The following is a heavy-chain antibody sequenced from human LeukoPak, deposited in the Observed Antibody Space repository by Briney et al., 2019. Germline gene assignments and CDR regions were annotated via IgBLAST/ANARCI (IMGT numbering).Heavy chain of an antibody. CDR1: GFTFSSSG. CDR2: IKQDGSEK. V-gene: IGHV3-7*01. Sequence: PGGSLRLSCAASGFTFSSSGMHWVRQAPGKGLEWVANIKQDGSEKYYVDSVKGRFTISRDNAKNSLYLQMNSLRAEDTAVYYCARVGYSSSWYYYYYYYYGMDVWGQGTTVTVSS. CDR3: ARVGYSSSWYYYYYYYYGMDV. J-gene: IGHJ6*02. D-gene: IGHD6-13*01.